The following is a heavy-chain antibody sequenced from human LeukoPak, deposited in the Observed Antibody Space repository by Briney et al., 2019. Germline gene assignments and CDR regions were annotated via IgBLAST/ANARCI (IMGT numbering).Heavy chain of an antibody. D-gene: IGHD2-21*01. CDR1: GFTFSSYA. V-gene: IGHV3-23*01. J-gene: IGHJ4*02. Sequence: GGSLRLSCAASGFTFSSYAMSWVRQAPGKGLEWVSGISVIGGSTYYADSVKGRFTISRDNSKNTLYLQMNSLRAEDTAVYYCAKDWRIPRFDYWGQGTLVTVSS. CDR2: ISVIGGST. CDR3: AKDWRIPRFDY.